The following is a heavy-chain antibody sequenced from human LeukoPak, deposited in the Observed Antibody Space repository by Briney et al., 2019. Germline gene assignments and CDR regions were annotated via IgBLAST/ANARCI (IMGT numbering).Heavy chain of an antibody. D-gene: IGHD1-1*01. CDR1: GGSISSYY. J-gene: IGHJ4*02. V-gene: IGHV4-59*01. CDR3: ARGYAEDYFDY. Sequence: KSSETLSLTCTVSGGSISSYYWSWIRQPPGKGLGWIGYIYYSGSTNYNPSLKSRVTISVDTSKNQFSLKLSSVTAADTAVYYCARGYAEDYFDYWGQGTLVTVSS. CDR2: IYYSGST.